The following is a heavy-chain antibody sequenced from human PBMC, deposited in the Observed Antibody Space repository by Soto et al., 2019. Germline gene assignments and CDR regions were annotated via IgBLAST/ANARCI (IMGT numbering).Heavy chain of an antibody. CDR3: AHLTTGGFYFDY. V-gene: IGHV2-5*02. Sequence: QITLKESGPTLVKPTQTLTLTCTFSGFSLRNSGVGVGWIRQPPGKALEWLALIYWDDDTRYSSSLKSRLTITKDTSKNQVVLTMTNMDPVDTATYYCAHLTTGGFYFDYWGQGTLVTVSS. CDR1: GFSLRNSGVG. J-gene: IGHJ4*02. CDR2: IYWDDDT. D-gene: IGHD4-17*01.